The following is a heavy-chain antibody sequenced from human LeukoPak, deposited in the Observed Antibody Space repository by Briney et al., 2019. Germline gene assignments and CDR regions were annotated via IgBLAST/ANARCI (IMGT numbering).Heavy chain of an antibody. CDR2: IIPILGIA. Sequence: GASVKVSCKASGGTFSSYAISWVRQAPGQGLEWMGRIIPILGIANYAQKFQGRVTITADKSTSTAYMELSSLRSEDTAVYYCAREGIAVAGTPYWFDYWGQGTLVTVSS. CDR1: GGTFSSYA. D-gene: IGHD6-19*01. V-gene: IGHV1-69*04. J-gene: IGHJ4*02. CDR3: AREGIAVAGTPYWFDY.